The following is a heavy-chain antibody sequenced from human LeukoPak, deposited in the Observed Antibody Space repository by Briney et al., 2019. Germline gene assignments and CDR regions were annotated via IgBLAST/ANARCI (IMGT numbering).Heavy chain of an antibody. CDR2: ISAYNGNT. J-gene: IGHJ4*02. V-gene: IGHV1-18*01. Sequence: ASVKVSCKASGYTFTSYGISWVRQSPGQGLEWMGWISAYNGNTVYAQKFQGRVTMTTDTSTRVAYMELRNLRSDDTAVYYCAGDLGRGYITAMAADYWGQGTLVTVS. CDR3: AGDLGRGYITAMAADY. D-gene: IGHD5-18*01. CDR1: GYTFTSYG.